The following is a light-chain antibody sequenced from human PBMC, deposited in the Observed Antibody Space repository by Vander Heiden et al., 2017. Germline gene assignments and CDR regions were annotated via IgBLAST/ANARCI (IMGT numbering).Light chain of an antibody. J-gene: IGKJ1*01. CDR2: WAS. CDR3: QQYYSTLRT. V-gene: IGKV4-1*01. CDR1: QSVLYSSNNKNY. Sequence: DIVMTQSPDSLAVSLGERATINCKPSQSVLYSSNNKNYLAWYQQKPGQPPKLLIYWASTRESGVPDRFSGSGSGTDFTLTISSLQAEDVAVYYCQQYYSTLRTFGQGTKVEIK.